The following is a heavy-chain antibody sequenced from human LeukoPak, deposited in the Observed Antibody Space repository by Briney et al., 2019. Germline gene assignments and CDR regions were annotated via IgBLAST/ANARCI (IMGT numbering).Heavy chain of an antibody. J-gene: IGHJ6*02. CDR2: INAGNGNT. Sequence: ASVKVSCKASGYTFTSYAMHWVRQAPGQRLEWMGWINAGNGNTKYSQKFQGRVTMTRDTSTSTVYMELSSLRSEDTAVYYCARSTYYDILTGYYPYYYYGMDVWGQGTTVTVSS. D-gene: IGHD3-9*01. CDR3: ARSTYYDILTGYYPYYYYGMDV. V-gene: IGHV1-3*01. CDR1: GYTFTSYA.